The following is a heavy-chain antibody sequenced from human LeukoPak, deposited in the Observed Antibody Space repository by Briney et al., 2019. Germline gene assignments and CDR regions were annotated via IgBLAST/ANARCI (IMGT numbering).Heavy chain of an antibody. CDR3: VREAAALSDF. D-gene: IGHD6-13*01. Sequence: GGSLRLSCAASGFTFSSFWMSWARQAPGKGLEWVGNIKYDGSEKNYVDSVKGRFTISRDNGKNSLYLQMNSLSADDTAVYYCVREAAALSDFGGLGTLVTVSS. CDR2: IKYDGSEK. V-gene: IGHV3-7*04. CDR1: GFTFSSFW. J-gene: IGHJ4*02.